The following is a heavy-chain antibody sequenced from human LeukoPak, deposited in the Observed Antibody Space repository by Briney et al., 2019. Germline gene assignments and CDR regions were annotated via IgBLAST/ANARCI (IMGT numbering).Heavy chain of an antibody. CDR3: ASDSSGYLYYFDY. V-gene: IGHV3-23*01. Sequence: PGGSLRLSCAASGFTFHTYAMSWVRQAPGKGLEWVSSISGGGDTTNYADSVKGRFTISRDNSKNTLYLQMNSLRAEDTAVYYCASDSSGYLYYFDYWGQGTLVTVSS. CDR1: GFTFHTYA. J-gene: IGHJ4*02. CDR2: ISGGGDTT. D-gene: IGHD3-22*01.